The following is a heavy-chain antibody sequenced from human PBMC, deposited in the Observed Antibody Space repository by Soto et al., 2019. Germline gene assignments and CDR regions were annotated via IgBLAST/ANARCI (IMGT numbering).Heavy chain of an antibody. J-gene: IGHJ5*02. CDR3: ARWGMQKWGWFDP. CDR2: IYYSGST. Sequence: QVQLQESGPGLVKPSETLSLTCTVAGGYISSYYWSCIRQPPGKVLEWIGYIYYSGSTNYNPSLKSRVTIAVDTSKNQYSLKLSSVTAADTEVYYGARWGMQKWGWFDPWGQGTLVTGSS. D-gene: IGHD3-16*01. CDR1: GGYISSYY. V-gene: IGHV4-59*01.